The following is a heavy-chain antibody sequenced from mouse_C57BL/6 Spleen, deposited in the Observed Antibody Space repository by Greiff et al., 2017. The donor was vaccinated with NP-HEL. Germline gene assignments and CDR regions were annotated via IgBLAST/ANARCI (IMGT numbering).Heavy chain of an antibody. Sequence: QVQLQQSGPGLVQPSQSLSITCTASGFSLTSYGVHWVRQSPGKGLEWLGVIWSGGSTDYNAAFISRLSISKDNSKSQVFFKMNSLQADDTAIDYCARDVFDYWGQGTTLTVSS. J-gene: IGHJ2*01. CDR1: GFSLTSYG. CDR3: ARDVFDY. CDR2: IWSGGST. V-gene: IGHV2-2*01.